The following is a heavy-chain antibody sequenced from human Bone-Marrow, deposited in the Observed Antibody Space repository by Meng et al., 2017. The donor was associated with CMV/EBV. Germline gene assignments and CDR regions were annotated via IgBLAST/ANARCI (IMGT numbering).Heavy chain of an antibody. CDR3: TRRVNQYDFWSGYPYGMDV. CDR1: GFTFSGSA. D-gene: IGHD3-3*01. V-gene: IGHV3-73*01. CDR2: IRSKANSYAT. Sequence: GGSLRLSCAASGFTFSGSAMHWVRQASGKGLEWVGRIRSKANSYATAYAASVKGRFTISRDDSKNTAYLQMNSLKPEDTAVYYCTRRVNQYDFWSGYPYGMDVWGQGTTVTVSS. J-gene: IGHJ6*02.